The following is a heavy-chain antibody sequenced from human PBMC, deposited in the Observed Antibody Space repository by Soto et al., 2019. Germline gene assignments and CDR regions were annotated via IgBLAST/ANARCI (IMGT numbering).Heavy chain of an antibody. J-gene: IGHJ6*02. V-gene: IGHV3-30*18. CDR1: GFTFSSYG. D-gene: IGHD5-18*01. CDR3: AKWGYSYGYPRLYYYYYGMDV. CDR2: ISYDGSNK. Sequence: GGSLRLSCAASGFTFSSYGMHWVRQAPGKGLEWVAVISYDGSNKYYADSVKGRFTISRDNSKNTLYLQMNSLRAEDTAVYYCAKWGYSYGYPRLYYYYYGMDVWGQGTTVTVSS.